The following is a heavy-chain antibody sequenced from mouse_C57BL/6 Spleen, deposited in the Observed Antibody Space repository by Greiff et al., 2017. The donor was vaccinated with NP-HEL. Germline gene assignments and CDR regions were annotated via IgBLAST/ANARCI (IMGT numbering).Heavy chain of an antibody. J-gene: IGHJ3*01. Sequence: VQLQQSGPELVKPGASVKISCKASGYAFSSSWMNWVKQRPGKGLEWIGRIYPGDGDTNYNGKFKGKATLTADKSSSTAYMQLSSLTSEDSAVYFCARGYGAWFAYWGQGTLVTVSA. CDR1: GYAFSSSW. CDR2: IYPGDGDT. V-gene: IGHV1-82*01. D-gene: IGHD2-10*02. CDR3: ARGYGAWFAY.